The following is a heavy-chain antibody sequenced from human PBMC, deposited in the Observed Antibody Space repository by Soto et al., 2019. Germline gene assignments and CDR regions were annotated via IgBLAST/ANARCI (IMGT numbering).Heavy chain of an antibody. J-gene: IGHJ6*02. CDR2: IYSGGST. Sequence: EVQLVESGGGLIQPGGSLRLSCAASGFTVSSNYMSWVRQAPGKGLEWVSVIYSGGSTYYADSVKGRFTISRDNSKNTLYRQMNSLRAEETAVYYCASVLLRGHYGMDVWGQGTTVPVSS. CDR3: ASVLLRGHYGMDV. CDR1: GFTVSSNY. V-gene: IGHV3-53*01. D-gene: IGHD2-15*01.